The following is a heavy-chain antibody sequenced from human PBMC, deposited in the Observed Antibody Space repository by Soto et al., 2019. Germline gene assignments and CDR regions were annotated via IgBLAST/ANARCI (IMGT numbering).Heavy chain of an antibody. CDR1: GGSFSGYY. J-gene: IGHJ4*02. CDR2: INHSGST. Sequence: QVQLQQWGAGLLKPSETLSLTCAVYGGSFSGYYWSWIRQPPGKGLEWIGEINHSGSTNYNPSLKSRVTISVDTSKNQFSLKLSSVTAADTAVYYCARGNQVMFRRYFDWLLHYDYWGQGTLVTVSS. V-gene: IGHV4-34*01. D-gene: IGHD3-9*01. CDR3: ARGNQVMFRRYFDWLLHYDY.